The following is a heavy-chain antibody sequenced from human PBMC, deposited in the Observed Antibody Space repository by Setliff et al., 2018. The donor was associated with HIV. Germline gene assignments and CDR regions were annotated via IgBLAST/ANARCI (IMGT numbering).Heavy chain of an antibody. D-gene: IGHD1-26*01. Sequence: ASETLSLTCTVSGGSINRSPYYWGWIRQPPGKGLEWIASIFYSESTYHNPSLKSRVTISVDTANNQFSLKVNSMTAADSAIYYCARVESGILGYWGRGTLVTVSS. V-gene: IGHV4-39*07. CDR1: GGSINRSPYY. J-gene: IGHJ4*02. CDR2: IFYSEST. CDR3: ARVESGILGY.